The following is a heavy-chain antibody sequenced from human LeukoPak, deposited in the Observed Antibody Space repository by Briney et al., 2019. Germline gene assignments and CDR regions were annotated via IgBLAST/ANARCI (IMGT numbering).Heavy chain of an antibody. D-gene: IGHD2-21*02. CDR1: GFTFSSYG. Sequence: GGSLRLSCAASGFTFSSYGMSWVRQAPGKGLEWVSNISRGGGNTYYADSVKGRFTISRDNTKNSLYLQMNSLRAEDTAVYYCARDKTAYASNFDYWGQGTLVTVSS. CDR3: ARDKTAYASNFDY. CDR2: ISRGGGNT. J-gene: IGHJ4*02. V-gene: IGHV3-48*04.